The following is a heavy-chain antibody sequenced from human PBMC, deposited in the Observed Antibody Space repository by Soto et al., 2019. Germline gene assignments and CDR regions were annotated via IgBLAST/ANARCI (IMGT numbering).Heavy chain of an antibody. CDR1: GFTFSDYY. Sequence: QVQLVESGGGLVKPGGSLRLSCAASGFTFSDYYMSWIRQAPGKGLEWVSYFSSSGSTIYYADSVKGRFTISRDNAKNSLYPQMNSLRAEDTAVYYCASQNGDHYAEYFQHWGQGTLVTVSS. CDR2: FSSSGSTI. V-gene: IGHV3-11*01. CDR3: ASQNGDHYAEYFQH. J-gene: IGHJ1*01. D-gene: IGHD4-17*01.